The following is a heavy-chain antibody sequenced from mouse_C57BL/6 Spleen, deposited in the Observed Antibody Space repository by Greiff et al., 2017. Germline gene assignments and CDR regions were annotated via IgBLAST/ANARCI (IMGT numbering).Heavy chain of an antibody. J-gene: IGHJ1*03. Sequence: VQLQQSGPVLVKPGASVKMSCKASGYTFTDYYMNWVKQSHGKSLEWIGVINPYNGGTSYNQKFKGKATLTVDKSSSTAYMELNSLTSEDSAVYYCARRGDSNCPDVWGTGTTVTVSS. CDR1: GYTFTDYY. V-gene: IGHV1-19*01. CDR3: ARRGDSNCPDV. CDR2: INPYNGGT. D-gene: IGHD2-5*01.